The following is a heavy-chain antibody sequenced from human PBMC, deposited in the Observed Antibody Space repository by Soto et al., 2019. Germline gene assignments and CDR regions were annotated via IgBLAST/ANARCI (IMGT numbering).Heavy chain of an antibody. Sequence: GGSLRLSCAASGFNFRSYAMNWVRQAPGKGLEWVSAISGSGGSIYYADSVKGRFTISRDNSKNTLFLQMNSLRAEDTAVYYCSKTTTARIAVAPRGLFDYWGQGTLVTVSS. V-gene: IGHV3-23*01. CDR1: GFNFRSYA. D-gene: IGHD6-19*01. CDR2: ISGSGGSI. J-gene: IGHJ4*02. CDR3: SKTTTARIAVAPRGLFDY.